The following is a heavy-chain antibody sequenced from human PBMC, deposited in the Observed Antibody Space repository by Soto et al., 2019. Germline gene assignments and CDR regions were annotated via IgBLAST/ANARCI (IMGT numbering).Heavy chain of an antibody. CDR2: INAGNGRE. CDR1: GYTFTSYT. J-gene: IGHJ4*02. Sequence: QVQLEQSGAEVKKPGASVKVSCKTSGYTFTSYTLHWVRQAPGQGLEWMGWINAGNGREKYSQRFQDRVSLSTDKSAPAAYRELRRPRSEDTAMYYCARGGGWVGEASFDSWGQGTLVTVSS. CDR3: ARGGGWVGEASFDS. D-gene: IGHD3-10*01. V-gene: IGHV1-3*01.